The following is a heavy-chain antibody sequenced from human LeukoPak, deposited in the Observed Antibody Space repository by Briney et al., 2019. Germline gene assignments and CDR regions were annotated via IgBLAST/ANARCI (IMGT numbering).Heavy chain of an antibody. D-gene: IGHD5-18*01. CDR2: IIPMFGTP. CDR1: GVIFTIYA. Sequence: SVKVSFTASGVIFTIYAITWVRQAPGQGLEWMGGIIPMFGTPNYAQKFQGRVTITADESTNTAYMELSSLTYEDTAMYYCARDGDTAMVSFYDIWGQGTKVTVSS. V-gene: IGHV1-69*13. J-gene: IGHJ3*02. CDR3: ARDGDTAMVSFYDI.